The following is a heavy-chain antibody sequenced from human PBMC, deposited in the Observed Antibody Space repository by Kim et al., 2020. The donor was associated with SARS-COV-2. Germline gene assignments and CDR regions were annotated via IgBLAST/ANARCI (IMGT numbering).Heavy chain of an antibody. CDR3: AIPEAARPERDAFDI. J-gene: IGHJ3*02. CDR2: IIPIFGTA. CDR1: GGTFSSYA. Sequence: SVKVSCKASGGTFSSYAISWVRQAPGQGLEWMGGIIPIFGTANYAQKFQGRVTITADESTSTAYMELSSLRSEDTAVYYCAIPEAARPERDAFDIWGQGTMVTVSS. D-gene: IGHD6-6*01. V-gene: IGHV1-69*13.